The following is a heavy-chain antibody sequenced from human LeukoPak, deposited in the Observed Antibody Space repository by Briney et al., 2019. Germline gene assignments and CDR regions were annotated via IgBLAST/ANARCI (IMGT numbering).Heavy chain of an antibody. D-gene: IGHD6-19*01. CDR2: ISGSGGST. J-gene: IGHJ4*02. Sequence: PGGSLRLSCAAFGFTFSSYAMSWVRQAPGKGLEWVSAISGSGGSTYYADSVKGRFTISRDNSKNTLYLQMNSLRAEDTAVYYCAKARIAVAGTTKYYFDYWGQGTLVTVSS. V-gene: IGHV3-23*01. CDR1: GFTFSSYA. CDR3: AKARIAVAGTTKYYFDY.